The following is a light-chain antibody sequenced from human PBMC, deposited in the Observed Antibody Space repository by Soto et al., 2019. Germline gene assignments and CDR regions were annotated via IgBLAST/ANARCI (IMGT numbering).Light chain of an antibody. CDR3: CSHSTESTGM. CDR2: EVT. J-gene: IGLJ3*02. Sequence: QSALTQPASVSGSPGQSITISCTGTSSDVGGYNFVSWYQQHPGKAPRLIIHEVTNRPSGVSNRFSGSKSGNTASLTISGLQADDEAVYYCCSHSTESTGMFGGGTKLTVL. V-gene: IGLV2-14*03. CDR1: SSDVGGYNF.